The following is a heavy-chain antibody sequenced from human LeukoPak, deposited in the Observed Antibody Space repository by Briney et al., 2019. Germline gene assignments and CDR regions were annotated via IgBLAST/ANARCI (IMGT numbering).Heavy chain of an antibody. CDR1: GFTFTSSA. V-gene: IGHV1-58*02. CDR3: AADLNYYDSSGYRRSFDY. J-gene: IGHJ4*02. Sequence: VASVTVSCKASGFTFTSSAMQWVRQARGQRLEWIGWTVVGSGNTNYAQKFQERVTITRDMSTSTAYMELSSLRSEDTAVYYCAADLNYYDSSGYRRSFDYWGQGTLVTVSS. CDR2: TVVGSGNT. D-gene: IGHD3-22*01.